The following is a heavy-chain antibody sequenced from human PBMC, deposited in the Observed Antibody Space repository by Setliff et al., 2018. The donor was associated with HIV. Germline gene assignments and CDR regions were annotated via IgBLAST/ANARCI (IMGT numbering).Heavy chain of an antibody. CDR3: ARRIDNSGSFPDKNWFDT. V-gene: IGHV4-61*05. CDR2: IFSSGST. J-gene: IGHJ5*02. D-gene: IGHD3-10*01. CDR1: GDSIFTSTYY. Sequence: SETLSLTCSVSGDSIFTSTYYWGWIRQSPGRGLEWIGFIFSSGSTKYNPSLQSRVTMSIDTSKNQFSLKLTSVTAADTAVYYCARRIDNSGSFPDKNWFDTWGQGSLVTVSS.